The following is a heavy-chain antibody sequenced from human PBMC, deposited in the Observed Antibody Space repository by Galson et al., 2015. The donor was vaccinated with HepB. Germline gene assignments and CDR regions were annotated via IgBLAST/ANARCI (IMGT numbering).Heavy chain of an antibody. J-gene: IGHJ4*02. CDR2: IYYSGST. V-gene: IGHV4-31*03. Sequence: TLSLTCTVSGGSISSGGYYWSWIRQHPGKGLEWIGYIYYSGSTYYNPSLKSRVTISVDTSKNQFSLKLSSVTAADTAVYYCARDHRDPAAIRIDYFDYWGQGTLVTVSS. D-gene: IGHD2-2*02. CDR3: ARDHRDPAAIRIDYFDY. CDR1: GGSISSGGYY.